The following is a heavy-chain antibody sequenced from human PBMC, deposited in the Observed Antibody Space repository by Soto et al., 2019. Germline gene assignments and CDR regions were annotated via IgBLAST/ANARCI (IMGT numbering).Heavy chain of an antibody. CDR1: GYTFTSYD. CDR2: MNPNSGNT. D-gene: IGHD3-16*01. J-gene: IGHJ6*04. V-gene: IGHV1-8*01. Sequence: ASEKVSCKASGYTFTSYDINWVRQATGQGLEWMGWMNPNSGNTGYAQKFQGRVTMTRNTSISTAYMELSSLRSEDTAVYYCVTYYDYIWGSMDVWGKGTTVTVSS. CDR3: VTYYDYIWGSMDV.